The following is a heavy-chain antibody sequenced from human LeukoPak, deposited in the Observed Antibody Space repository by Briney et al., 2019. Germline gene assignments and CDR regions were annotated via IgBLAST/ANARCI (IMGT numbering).Heavy chain of an antibody. V-gene: IGHV1-18*01. CDR3: AREHTDYYDSSGYYY. Sequence: GASVKVSCKASGYTFTSYGISWVRQAPGQGLEWMGWISAYNSNTNYAQKLQGRVTMTTDTSTSTAYMELRSLRFDDTAVYYCAREHTDYYDSSGYYYWGQGTLVTVSS. CDR2: ISAYNSNT. CDR1: GYTFTSYG. D-gene: IGHD3-22*01. J-gene: IGHJ4*02.